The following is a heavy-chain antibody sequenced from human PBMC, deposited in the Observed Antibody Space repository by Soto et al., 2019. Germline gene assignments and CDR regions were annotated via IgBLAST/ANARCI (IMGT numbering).Heavy chain of an antibody. J-gene: IGHJ5*02. V-gene: IGHV3-33*01. Sequence: PGGSLRLSCAASGFKFDSYGMHWVRQVPGKGLEWLAVIWWDGSNTYYADSVKGRFTISRDNSKNTLYLQMNSLRAEDTAVYYCASQAPIVVVPAAAGTHWFDPWGQGTLVTVSS. CDR3: ASQAPIVVVPAAAGTHWFDP. D-gene: IGHD2-2*01. CDR2: IWWDGSNT. CDR1: GFKFDSYG.